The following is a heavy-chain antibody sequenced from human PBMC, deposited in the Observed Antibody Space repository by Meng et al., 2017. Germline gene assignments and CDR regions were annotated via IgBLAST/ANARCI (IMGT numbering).Heavy chain of an antibody. D-gene: IGHD6-13*01. J-gene: IGHJ4*02. V-gene: IGHV1-69*02. CDR3: ASGYNYVDY. CDR1: GGTFGSYT. CDR2: IIPILGIA. Sequence: VQLVHYGAEVKKPGSLGTVSCEASGGTFGSYTIRWVRPAPGQGLEWMGRIIPILGIANYARKFQGRVTITADKSTSTAYMELSSLRSEDTAVYYCASGYNYVDYWGQGTLVTVSS.